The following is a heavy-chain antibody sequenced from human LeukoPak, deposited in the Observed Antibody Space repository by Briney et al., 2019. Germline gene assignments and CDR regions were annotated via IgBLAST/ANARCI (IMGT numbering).Heavy chain of an antibody. J-gene: IGHJ3*02. CDR1: GFTFTSSA. CDR3: AAPGPSAKLELLHAAFDI. CDR2: IVVGSGNT. D-gene: IGHD1-7*01. Sequence: SVKVSCKASGFTFTSSAVQWVRQARGQRLEWIGWIVVGSGNTNYAQKFQERVTITRDMSTSTAYMELSSLRSEDTAVYYCAAPGPSAKLELLHAAFDIWGQGTMVAVSS. V-gene: IGHV1-58*01.